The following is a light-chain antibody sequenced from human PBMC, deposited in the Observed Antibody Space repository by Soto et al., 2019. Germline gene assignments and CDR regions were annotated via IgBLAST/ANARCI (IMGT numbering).Light chain of an antibody. CDR1: QDIRKY. Sequence: DIQMTQSPSSLSASVGDRVTITCQASQDIRKYLNWYQQKPGRAPKLLIYGASNLETGVPSRFSGSRYGTDFIFSLSSLQPEDIATYYCQHYDNLPPFTFGPGTKVAIK. J-gene: IGKJ3*01. CDR2: GAS. CDR3: QHYDNLPPFT. V-gene: IGKV1-33*01.